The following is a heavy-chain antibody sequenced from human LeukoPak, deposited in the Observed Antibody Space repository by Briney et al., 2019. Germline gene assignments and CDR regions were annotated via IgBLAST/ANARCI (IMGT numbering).Heavy chain of an antibody. CDR2: IYLSGST. J-gene: IGHJ6*02. D-gene: IGHD3-22*01. CDR1: GVALSSYY. Sequence: PETLFLTCTVSGVALSSYYWSWIRQPPGEGLEWIVCIYLSGSTNYNPSLKSRVTMSVDTSKNQFSLKLSSVTAADTAVYYCARGRDYYDSSRYYYGMDVWGQGTTVTVSS. V-gene: IGHV4-59*01. CDR3: ARGRDYYDSSRYYYGMDV.